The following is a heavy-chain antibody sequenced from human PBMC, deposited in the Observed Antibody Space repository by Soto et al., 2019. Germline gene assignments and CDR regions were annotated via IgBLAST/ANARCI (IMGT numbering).Heavy chain of an antibody. CDR1: GFTFSSYA. D-gene: IGHD5-12*01. CDR2: ISYDGSNK. J-gene: IGHJ4*02. Sequence: QVQLVESGGGVVQPGRSLRLSCAASGFTFSSYAMHWVRQAPGKGLEWVAVISYDGSNKYYADSVKGRFTISRDNSKNTLYLQMNSLRAEDTAVYYCASPLKGDGYNPDYRGQGTLVTVSS. V-gene: IGHV3-30-3*01. CDR3: ASPLKGDGYNPDY.